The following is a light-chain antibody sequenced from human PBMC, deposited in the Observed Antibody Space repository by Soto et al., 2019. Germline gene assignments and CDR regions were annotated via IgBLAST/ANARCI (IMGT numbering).Light chain of an antibody. V-gene: IGKV3-15*01. Sequence: RVMTQSPATLSVSPGETATLSCETSQSVDSLLAWYQQKPGQAPRLLIYRASTRTTGIPARFSGSGSGTEFTLTINSLQSEDFAVYYCQQYNNWPITFGQGTRLEIK. CDR1: QSVDSL. CDR3: QQYNNWPIT. CDR2: RAS. J-gene: IGKJ5*01.